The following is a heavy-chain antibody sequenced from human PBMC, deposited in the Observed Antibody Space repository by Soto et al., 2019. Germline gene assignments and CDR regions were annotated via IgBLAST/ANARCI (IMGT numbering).Heavy chain of an antibody. CDR2: ISGSGGST. Sequence: GGSLRLSCAASGFTFSSYAMSWVRQAPGKGLEWVSAISGSGGSTYYADSVKGRFTISRDNSKNTLYLQMNSLRAEDTAVYYCAKGRDWSGYPYYFDYWGQGTLVTVSS. V-gene: IGHV3-23*01. D-gene: IGHD3-3*01. J-gene: IGHJ4*02. CDR3: AKGRDWSGYPYYFDY. CDR1: GFTFSSYA.